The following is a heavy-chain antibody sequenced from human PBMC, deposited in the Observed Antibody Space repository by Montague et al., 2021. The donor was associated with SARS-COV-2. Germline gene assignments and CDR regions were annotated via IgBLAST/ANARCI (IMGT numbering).Heavy chain of an antibody. D-gene: IGHD3-10*01. V-gene: IGHV4-34*01. CDR1: GGSFSDDY. CDR3: ARGGIRIGMNRGVRSRPFDS. CDR2: VYHSGST. Sequence: SETLSLTCAVSGGSFSDDYWSWIRQSPGKGLEWIGEVYHSGSTTYNPSVRSRVLISIDTSRSQISLNLRSVTAADTAVYYYARGGIRIGMNRGVRSRPFDSWGQGTLVTVSS. J-gene: IGHJ5*01.